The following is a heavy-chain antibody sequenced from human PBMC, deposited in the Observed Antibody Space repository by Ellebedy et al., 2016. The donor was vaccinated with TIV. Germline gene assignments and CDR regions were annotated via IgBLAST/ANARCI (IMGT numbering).Heavy chain of an antibody. CDR2: INPSGWST. D-gene: IGHD3-10*01. V-gene: IGHV1-46*01. J-gene: IGHJ4*02. CDR1: GGTFSSYA. CDR3: ARSTVRGKYYFDY. Sequence: AASVKVSCKASGGTFSSYAISWVRQAPGLGLEWMGIINPSGWSTSYAQKFQGRITVTRDTSTSTLYMELSSLRSEDTAVYYCARSTVRGKYYFDYWGQGTLVTVSS.